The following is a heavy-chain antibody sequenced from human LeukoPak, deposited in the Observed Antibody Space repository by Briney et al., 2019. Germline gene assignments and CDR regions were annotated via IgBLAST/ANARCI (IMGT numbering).Heavy chain of an antibody. J-gene: IGHJ4*02. CDR1: GFTFSSYA. CDR3: ARRRYSSDPYYFDY. Sequence: GGSLRLSCAASGFTFSSYAMHWVRQAPGKGLEWVAVISYDGSNKYYTDSVKGRFTISRDNSKNTLYLQMNSLRAEDTAVYYCARRRYSSDPYYFDYWGQGTLVTVSP. V-gene: IGHV3-30-3*01. D-gene: IGHD6-19*01. CDR2: ISYDGSNK.